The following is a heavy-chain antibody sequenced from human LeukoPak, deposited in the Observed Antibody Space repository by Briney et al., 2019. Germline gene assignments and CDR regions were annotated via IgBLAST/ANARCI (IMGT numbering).Heavy chain of an antibody. CDR2: IYSGGST. D-gene: IGHD2-2*01. J-gene: IGHJ3*01. V-gene: IGHV3-53*04. CDR1: GFTVSRNY. Sequence: GGSLRLSCAASGFTVSRNYMSWVRQAPGKGLEWVSVIYSGGSTYYADSVKGRFTISRRNSKNTVFLQMNSLRPEDTAVYYCARLRAPASFAFDLWGQGTMVTVSS. CDR3: ARLRAPASFAFDL.